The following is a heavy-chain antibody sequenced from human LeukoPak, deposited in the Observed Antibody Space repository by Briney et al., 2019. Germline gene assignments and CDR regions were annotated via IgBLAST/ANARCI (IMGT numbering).Heavy chain of an antibody. V-gene: IGHV1-69*05. CDR2: IIPIFGTA. CDR3: ARATSRGYSGYEGNWFDP. Sequence: SVKVSCKASGGTFSSYAISWVRQAHGQGLEWMGRIIPIFGTANYAQKFQGRVTITTDESTSTAYMELSSLRSEDTAVYYCARATSRGYSGYEGNWFDPWGQGTLVTVSS. J-gene: IGHJ5*02. CDR1: GGTFSSYA. D-gene: IGHD5-12*01.